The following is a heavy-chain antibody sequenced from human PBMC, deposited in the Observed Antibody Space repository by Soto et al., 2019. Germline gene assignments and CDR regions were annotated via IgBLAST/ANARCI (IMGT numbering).Heavy chain of an antibody. D-gene: IGHD3-3*01. V-gene: IGHV4-59*01. J-gene: IGHJ4*02. Sequence: SETLSLTCTVSGGSISSDYWSWSRQPPGKGLEWIGYIYYSGSTNYNPSLKSRVTISVDTAKNQFSLKLSSVTAEDTAVYYCARVGAYYDFWSGSYIGSYYFDYWGQGTLVTVSS. CDR2: IYYSGST. CDR3: ARVGAYYDFWSGSYIGSYYFDY. CDR1: GGSISSDY.